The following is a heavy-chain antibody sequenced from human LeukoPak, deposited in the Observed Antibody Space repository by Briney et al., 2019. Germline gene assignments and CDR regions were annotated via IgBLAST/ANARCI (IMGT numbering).Heavy chain of an antibody. J-gene: IGHJ4*02. CDR1: GFTFSSYT. V-gene: IGHV3-21*01. CDR2: INSRSSYI. CDR3: ARDLGPDY. Sequence: GGSLRLSCAASGFTFSSYTMSWVRQAPGKGLEWVSSINSRSSYIYYADSLKGRFTISRDNAKNSLYLQMNSLRAEDTAVYYCARDLGPDYWGQGTLVTVSS.